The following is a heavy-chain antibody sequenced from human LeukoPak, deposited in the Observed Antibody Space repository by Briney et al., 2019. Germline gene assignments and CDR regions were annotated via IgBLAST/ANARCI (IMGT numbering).Heavy chain of an antibody. CDR1: GSTFSSYW. Sequence: GGSLRLSCAASGSTFSSYWMHWVRQAPGKGLVWVSRINSDGSSTSYADSVKGRFTISRDNAKNTLYLQMNSLRAEDTAVYYCARVAPGGSSWYWYFDLWGRGTLVTVSS. J-gene: IGHJ2*01. D-gene: IGHD6-13*01. V-gene: IGHV3-74*01. CDR3: ARVAPGGSSWYWYFDL. CDR2: INSDGSST.